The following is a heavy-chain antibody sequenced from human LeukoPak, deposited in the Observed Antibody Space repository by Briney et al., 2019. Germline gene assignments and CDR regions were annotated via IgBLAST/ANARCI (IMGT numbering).Heavy chain of an antibody. D-gene: IGHD4-17*01. Sequence: PGGSLRLSCAASGFTFSTYWMHWVRQAPGKGLEWVSRINPDGTTTTCADSVKGRFTISRDNAKNTLFLQMNSLRAEDTAIYYCARGDYGSDYWGQGTLVTVSS. V-gene: IGHV3-74*01. J-gene: IGHJ4*02. CDR3: ARGDYGSDY. CDR2: INPDGTTT. CDR1: GFTFSTYW.